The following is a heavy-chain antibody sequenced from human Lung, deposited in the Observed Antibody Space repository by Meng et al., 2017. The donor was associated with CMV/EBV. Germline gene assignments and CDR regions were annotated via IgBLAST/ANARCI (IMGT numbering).Heavy chain of an antibody. J-gene: IGHJ4*02. CDR1: GFNFRTYS. D-gene: IGHD6-19*01. V-gene: IGHV3-21*01. CDR3: ARETGSSGWYGPGY. CDR2: ISSSSSTYI. Sequence: GGSLRLSXAASGFNFRTYSMNWVRHAPEKGLEWVSSISSSSSTYIYYADSVKGRFTISRDNAKNSLYLQMNSLRAEDTAVYYCARETGSSGWYGPGYWGQGTLVTVSS.